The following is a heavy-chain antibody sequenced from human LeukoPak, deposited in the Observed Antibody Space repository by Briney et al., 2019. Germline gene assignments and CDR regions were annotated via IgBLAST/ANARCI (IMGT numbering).Heavy chain of an antibody. J-gene: IGHJ4*02. Sequence: SETLSLTCTVSGYSISSGYYWGWIRQPAGKGLEWIGRIYTSGSTNYNPSLKSRVTISGDTSKNQFSLRLSSVTAADTAVYYCARASYSYDINGWVPFDYWGQGTLVTVSS. CDR3: ARASYSYDINGWVPFDY. CDR2: IYTSGST. D-gene: IGHD3-22*01. V-gene: IGHV4-61*02. CDR1: GYSISSGYY.